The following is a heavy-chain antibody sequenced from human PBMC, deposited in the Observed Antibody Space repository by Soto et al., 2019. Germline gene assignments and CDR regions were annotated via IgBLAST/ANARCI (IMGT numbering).Heavy chain of an antibody. CDR2: IYSGGST. V-gene: IGHV3-53*01. D-gene: IGHD1-26*01. CDR1: GFTVSSNY. CDR3: AREGRQWELDY. Sequence: GGSLRLSCAAPGFTVSSNYMSWVRQAPGKGLEWVSVIYSGGSTYYADSVKGRFTISRDNSKNTLYLQMNSLRAEDTAVYYCAREGRQWELDYWGQGTLVTVSS. J-gene: IGHJ4*02.